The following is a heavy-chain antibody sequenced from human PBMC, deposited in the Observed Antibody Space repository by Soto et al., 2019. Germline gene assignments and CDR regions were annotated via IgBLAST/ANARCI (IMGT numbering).Heavy chain of an antibody. CDR1: GFTLSNGW. CDR3: ASGAAF. CDR2: ISRDGTRT. Sequence: VESGGGLVQPGGSLRLSCAASGFTLSNGWIHWVRQTPGKGLLWVSRISRDGTRTDYADSVEGRFTVSWDNARNTLSLPMSSGRVEDTALYYCASGAAFRGQGILVTVSS. V-gene: IGHV3-74*01. D-gene: IGHD6-25*01. J-gene: IGHJ4*02.